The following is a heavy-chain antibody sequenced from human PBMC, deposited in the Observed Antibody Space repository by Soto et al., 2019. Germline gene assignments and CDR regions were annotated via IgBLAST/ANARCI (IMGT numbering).Heavy chain of an antibody. V-gene: IGHV4-30-4*08. J-gene: IGHJ4*02. D-gene: IGHD2-15*01. CDR3: ARDRGCSGGSCGATGRLHIDY. CDR1: GGSISSGGYY. Sequence: PSETLSLTCTVSGGSISSGGYYWSWIRQHPGKGLEWIGYIYYSGSTYYNPSLKSRVTISVDTSKNQFSLKLSSVTAADTAVYYCARDRGCSGGSCGATGRLHIDYWGQGTLVTVSS. CDR2: IYYSGST.